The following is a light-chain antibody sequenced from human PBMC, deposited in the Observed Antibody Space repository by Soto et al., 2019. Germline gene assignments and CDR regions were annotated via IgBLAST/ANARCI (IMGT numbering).Light chain of an antibody. CDR1: QSISSNY. CDR3: HQYGSSLPYT. CDR2: GVT. J-gene: IGKJ2*01. V-gene: IGKV3-20*01. Sequence: EIVLTQSPGTLSLSPGERAILSCRASQSISSNYLAWYQHKPGQATRLLIEGVTSRATGIPDRFSGSGSATDFTLPIISLEPADFAVYYCHQYGSSLPYTFGQGTQLEIK.